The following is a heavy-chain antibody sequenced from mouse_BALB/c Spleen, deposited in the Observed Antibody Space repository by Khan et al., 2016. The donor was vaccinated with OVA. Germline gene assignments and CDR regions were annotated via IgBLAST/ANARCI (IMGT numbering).Heavy chain of an antibody. J-gene: IGHJ2*01. CDR1: GYSITSDYA. Sequence: EVKLLESGPGLVKPSQSLSLTCTVTGYSITSDYAWNWIRQFPGNKLEWMGYISYSGRTSYNPSLKSRISITRDTSKNQFFLQWNSVTTEDTATYYCARSVTITTVVATDFDYWGQGTTLTVSS. V-gene: IGHV3-2*02. D-gene: IGHD1-1*01. CDR2: ISYSGRT. CDR3: ARSVTITTVVATDFDY.